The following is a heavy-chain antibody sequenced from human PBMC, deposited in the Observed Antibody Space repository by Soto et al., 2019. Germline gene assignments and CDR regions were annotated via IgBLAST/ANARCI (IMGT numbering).Heavy chain of an antibody. J-gene: IGHJ4*02. V-gene: IGHV4-4*02. CDR1: GGSISSSNW. CDR2: IYHSGST. D-gene: IGHD3-16*01. CDR3: ARYPRGEWPYYFDY. Sequence: SETLSLTCAVSGGSISSSNWWSWVRQPPGKGLEWIGEIYHSGSTNSNPSLKSRVTISVDKSKNQFSLKLSSVTAADTAVYYWARYPRGEWPYYFDYWGQGTLVTSPQ.